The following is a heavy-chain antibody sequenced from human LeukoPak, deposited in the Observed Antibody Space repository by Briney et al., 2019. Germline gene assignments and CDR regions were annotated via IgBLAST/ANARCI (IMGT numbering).Heavy chain of an antibody. J-gene: IGHJ3*02. CDR1: GFTFSNAW. Sequence: GGSLRLSCAASGFTFSNAWMSWVRQAPGKGLEWVGLIKNKLDGGTTECAAPVKGRFTISRDDSKDTLYLEVHCLKTEDTAMYYCTEMNDRDAFRIWGQGTMVTVSS. CDR2: IKNKLDGGTT. D-gene: IGHD5-24*01. CDR3: TEMNDRDAFRI. V-gene: IGHV3-15*01.